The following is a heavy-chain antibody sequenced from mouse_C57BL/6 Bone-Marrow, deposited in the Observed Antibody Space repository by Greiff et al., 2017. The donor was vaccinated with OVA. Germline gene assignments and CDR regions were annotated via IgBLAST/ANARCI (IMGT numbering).Heavy chain of an antibody. Sequence: DVMLVESGEGLVKPGGSLKLSCAASGFTFSSYAMSWVRQTPEKRLEWVAYISSGGDYIYYADTVKGLFTISRDNARNTLYLQMSSLKSEDTAMYYCTRLLDAMDYWGQGTSVTVSS. CDR1: GFTFSSYA. D-gene: IGHD2-1*01. CDR3: TRLLDAMDY. J-gene: IGHJ4*01. V-gene: IGHV5-9-1*02. CDR2: ISSGGDYI.